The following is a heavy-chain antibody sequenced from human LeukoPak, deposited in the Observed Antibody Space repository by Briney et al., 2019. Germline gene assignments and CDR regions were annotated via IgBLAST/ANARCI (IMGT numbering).Heavy chain of an antibody. CDR2: ISSSGSTI. CDR3: ARVDVPVRSSFIEDYMDV. D-gene: IGHD3-10*01. V-gene: IGHV3-48*03. Sequence: GGSLRLSCAASGFTFSSYEMNWVRQAPGKGLEWVSYISSSGSTIYYADSVKGRFTISRDNAKNSLYLQMNSLRAEDTAVYYCARVDVPVRSSFIEDYMDVWGKGTTVTVSS. CDR1: GFTFSSYE. J-gene: IGHJ6*03.